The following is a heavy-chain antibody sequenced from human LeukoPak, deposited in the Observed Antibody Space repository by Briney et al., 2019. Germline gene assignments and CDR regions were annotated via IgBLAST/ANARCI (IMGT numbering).Heavy chain of an antibody. D-gene: IGHD5-24*01. CDR2: INHSGST. J-gene: IGHJ6*03. CDR3: ARVRRQAVEIYYYYYMDV. V-gene: IGHV4-34*01. CDR1: GGSFSGYY. Sequence: PSETLSLTCAVYGGSFSGYYWSWIRQPPGRGLEWIGEINHSGSTNYNPSLKSRVTISVDTSKNQFSLKLSSVTAADTAVYYCARVRRQAVEIYYYYYMDVWGKGTTVTISS.